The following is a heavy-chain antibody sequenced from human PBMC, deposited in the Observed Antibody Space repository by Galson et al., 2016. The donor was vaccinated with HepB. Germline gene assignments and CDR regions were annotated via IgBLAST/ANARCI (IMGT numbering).Heavy chain of an antibody. Sequence: CAISGDSVSSDNGAWNWIRQSPSRGLEWLGRTYYRSKWYNDYGVSVKSRITINPDTSKNQVSLRLNSVTPEDTAVYYCARGWAGSGWSVWGKGTTVTVPS. D-gene: IGHD6-19*01. V-gene: IGHV6-1*01. CDR1: GDSVSSDNGA. CDR2: TYYRSKWYN. CDR3: ARGWAGSGWSV. J-gene: IGHJ6*04.